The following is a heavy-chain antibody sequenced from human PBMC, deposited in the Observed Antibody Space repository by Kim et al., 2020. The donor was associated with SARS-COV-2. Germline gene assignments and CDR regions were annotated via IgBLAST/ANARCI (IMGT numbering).Heavy chain of an antibody. V-gene: IGHV3-48*03. D-gene: IGHD3-10*01. CDR3: ARVLLSGMDV. J-gene: IGHJ6*02. CDR2: ISSSSGTTR. CDR1: GFTFSSFE. Sequence: GGSLRLSCAASGFTFSSFEMNWVRQAPGKGLEWVSYISSSSGTTRYYTDSVKGRFTISRDNAENSLYLQMNSLRAEDTAVYYCARVLLSGMDVWGQGTTVTVSS.